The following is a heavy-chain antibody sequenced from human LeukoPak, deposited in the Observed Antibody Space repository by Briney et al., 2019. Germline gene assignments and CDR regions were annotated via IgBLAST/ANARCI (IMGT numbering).Heavy chain of an antibody. CDR3: ARRRLERPSYYYYYYYMDV. D-gene: IGHD6-6*01. V-gene: IGHV4-34*01. Sequence: SETLSLTCAVYGGSFSGYYWSWIRQPPGKGLEWIGEINHSGSTNYNPSLKSRVTISVDTSKNQFSLKLSSVTAADTAVYYCARRRLERPSYYYYYYYMDVWGKGTTVTVSS. J-gene: IGHJ6*03. CDR1: GGSFSGYY. CDR2: INHSGST.